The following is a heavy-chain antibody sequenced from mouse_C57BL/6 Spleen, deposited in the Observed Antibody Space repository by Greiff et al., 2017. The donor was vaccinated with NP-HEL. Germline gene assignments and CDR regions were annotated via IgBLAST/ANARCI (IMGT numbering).Heavy chain of an antibody. V-gene: IGHV1-80*01. CDR1: GYAFSSYW. D-gene: IGHD4-1*01. CDR2: IYPGDGDT. CDR3: ARRRLGRGDFDY. J-gene: IGHJ2*01. Sequence: VKLMESGAELVKPGASVKISCKASGYAFSSYWMNWVKQRPGKGLEWIGQIYPGDGDTNYNGKFKGKATLTADKASSTAYMQLSSLTSEDSAVYFCARRRLGRGDFDYWGQGTTLTVSS.